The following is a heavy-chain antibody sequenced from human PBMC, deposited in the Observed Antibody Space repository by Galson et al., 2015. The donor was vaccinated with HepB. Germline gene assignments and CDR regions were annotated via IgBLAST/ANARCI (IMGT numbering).Heavy chain of an antibody. Sequence: SVKVSCKASGYTFTSYAMQWVRQAPGQRLEWMGWINTGNGNTKYSQKFQGRVTITRDTSASIAYMELSSLRSEDTAVYYCARERLYENWFDPWGQGTLVTVSS. V-gene: IGHV1-3*04. D-gene: IGHD2/OR15-2a*01. CDR1: GYTFTSYA. CDR3: ARERLYENWFDP. J-gene: IGHJ5*02. CDR2: INTGNGNT.